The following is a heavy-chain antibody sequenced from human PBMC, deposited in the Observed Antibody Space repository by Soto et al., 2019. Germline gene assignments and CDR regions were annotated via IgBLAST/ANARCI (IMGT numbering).Heavy chain of an antibody. D-gene: IGHD3-22*01. CDR3: ARTAYYCDSSGYYFVC. Sequence: GGSLRLSCAASGFTFSSYGMHWVRQAPGKGLEWVAVIWYDGRNTYYADSVKGRFTISRDNSKNTLYLQMNSLRAEDTAVYYCARTAYYCDSSGYYFVCWGQGTLVDVSS. CDR2: IWYDGRNT. CDR1: GFTFSSYG. V-gene: IGHV3-33*01. J-gene: IGHJ4*02.